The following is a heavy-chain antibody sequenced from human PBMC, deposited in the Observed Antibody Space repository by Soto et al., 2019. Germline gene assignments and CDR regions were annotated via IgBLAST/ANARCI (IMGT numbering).Heavy chain of an antibody. Sequence: GGSLRLSCAASGFTFSSYAMSWVRQAPGKGLEWVSAISGSGGSTYYADSVKGRFTISRDNSKNTLYLQMNSLRAEDTAVYYCAKAAGGWYDYYYYGMDVWGQGTTVTVSS. CDR3: AKAAGGWYDYYYYGMDV. D-gene: IGHD6-19*01. J-gene: IGHJ6*02. CDR2: ISGSGGST. CDR1: GFTFSSYA. V-gene: IGHV3-23*01.